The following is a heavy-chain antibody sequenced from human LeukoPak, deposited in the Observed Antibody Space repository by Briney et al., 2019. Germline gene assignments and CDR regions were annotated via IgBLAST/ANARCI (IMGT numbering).Heavy chain of an antibody. Sequence: SETLSLTCTVSGGSIRSGDFYWSWIRQHPGKGLEWIGYIYYSGTTYYSPSLKSRVTISLDTSKNQFSLKLSSVTAADTAVYYCARADEGRGVFDYWGQGTLVTVSS. CDR2: IYYSGTT. D-gene: IGHD3-10*01. J-gene: IGHJ4*02. V-gene: IGHV4-30-4*08. CDR1: GGSIRSGDFY. CDR3: ARADEGRGVFDY.